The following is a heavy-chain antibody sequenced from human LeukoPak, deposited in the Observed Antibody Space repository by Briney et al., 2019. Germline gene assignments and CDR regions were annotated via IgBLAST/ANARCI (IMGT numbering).Heavy chain of an antibody. CDR1: GGSISSGAYY. D-gene: IGHD3-3*01. V-gene: IGHV4-34*01. J-gene: IGHJ4*02. CDR3: ARGPPYYDFWSGYYNPTTYYFDY. Sequence: SETLSLTCTVSGGSISSGAYYWSWIRQPPGKGLEWIGEINHSGSTNYNPSLKSRVTISVDTSKNQFSLKLSSVTAADTAVYYCARGPPYYDFWSGYYNPTTYYFDYWGQGTLVTVSS. CDR2: INHSGST.